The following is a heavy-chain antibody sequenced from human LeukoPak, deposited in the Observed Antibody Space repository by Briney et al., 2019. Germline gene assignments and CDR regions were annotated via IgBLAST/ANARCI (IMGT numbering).Heavy chain of an antibody. J-gene: IGHJ4*02. Sequence: GASVKVSCKVSGYTLTELSMHWVRQAPGKGLEWMGGFDPEDGETIYAQKFQGRVTMTEDTSTDTAYMELSSLRSEDTAVYYCATDLTGIAAAGSVWDFDYWGRGTLVTVSS. CDR2: FDPEDGET. V-gene: IGHV1-24*01. CDR1: GYTLTELS. D-gene: IGHD6-13*01. CDR3: ATDLTGIAAAGSVWDFDY.